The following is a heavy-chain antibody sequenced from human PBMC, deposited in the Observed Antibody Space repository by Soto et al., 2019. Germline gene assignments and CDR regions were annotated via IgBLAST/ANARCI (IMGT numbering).Heavy chain of an antibody. CDR1: GFTFSNAW. J-gene: IGHJ6*02. Sequence: EVQLVESGGGLVKPGGALRLSCAASGFTFSNAWMSWVRQAPGKGLEWVGCIKSKTDGGTTDYAAPVKGRFTISRDDSKNTLYVQMSSLKTEDTAVYFCTTDRARYCSGGSCYTRYYYGMGVWGQGTTVTVSS. CDR3: TTDRARYCSGGSCYTRYYYGMGV. V-gene: IGHV3-15*01. CDR2: IKSKTDGGTT. D-gene: IGHD2-15*01.